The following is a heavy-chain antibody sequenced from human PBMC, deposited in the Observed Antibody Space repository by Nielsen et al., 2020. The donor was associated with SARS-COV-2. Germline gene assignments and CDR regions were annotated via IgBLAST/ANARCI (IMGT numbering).Heavy chain of an antibody. V-gene: IGHV2-5*02. J-gene: IGHJ5*02. Sequence: WIRQPPGKALEWLALIYWDDDKRYSPSLKSRLTITKDTSNNQVVLTMTNMDPVDTATYYCAHSPRGGWFDPWGQGTLVTVSS. CDR2: IYWDDDK. D-gene: IGHD4-23*01. CDR3: AHSPRGGWFDP.